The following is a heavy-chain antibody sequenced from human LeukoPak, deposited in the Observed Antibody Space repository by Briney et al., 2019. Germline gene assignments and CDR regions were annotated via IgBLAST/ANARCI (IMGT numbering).Heavy chain of an antibody. D-gene: IGHD4-17*01. CDR1: GGTFSSYA. Sequence: ASVKVSCKASGGTFSSYAISWVRQAPGQGLEWMGGIIPIFGTANYAQKFQGRVTITADESTSTAYMELSSLRSEDTAVYYCARSYGDYDNWFDPWDQGTLVTVSS. CDR3: ARSYGDYDNWFDP. J-gene: IGHJ5*02. CDR2: IIPIFGTA. V-gene: IGHV1-69*01.